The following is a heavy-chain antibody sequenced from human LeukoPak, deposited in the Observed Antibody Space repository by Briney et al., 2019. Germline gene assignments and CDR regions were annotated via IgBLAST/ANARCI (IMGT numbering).Heavy chain of an antibody. CDR2: ITPILGIA. V-gene: IGHV1-69*02. D-gene: IGHD6-13*01. J-gene: IGHJ4*02. CDR3: AGPIATTGTGGY. Sequence: VASVKVSCKASGGTFSSYTINWVRQAPGQGLEWMGRITPILGIANYAQKFQGRVTITADKSTSTAYMELSSLRSEDTAVYYCAGPIATTGTGGYWGQGTLVTVSS. CDR1: GGTFSSYT.